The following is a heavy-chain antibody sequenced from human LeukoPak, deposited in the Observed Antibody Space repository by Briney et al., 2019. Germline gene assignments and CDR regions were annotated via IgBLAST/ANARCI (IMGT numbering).Heavy chain of an antibody. CDR3: ARVQNRQWLSI. Sequence: PSETLSLTCAVYGGSLSGYYWSWIRRPPGKGLEWIGEINHSGSTNYNPSLKSRVTISVDTSKNQFSLKLSSVTAADTAVYYCARVQNRQWLSIWGQGTMVTVSS. CDR1: GGSLSGYY. V-gene: IGHV4-34*01. CDR2: INHSGST. D-gene: IGHD6-19*01. J-gene: IGHJ3*02.